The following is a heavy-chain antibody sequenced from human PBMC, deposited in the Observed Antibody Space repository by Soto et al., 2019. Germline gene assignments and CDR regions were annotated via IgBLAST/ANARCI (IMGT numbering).Heavy chain of an antibody. Sequence: ASVKVSCKASGYTFTSYARHWVRQAPGQRLEWMGWINAGNGSTKYSQKFQGRVTITRDTSASTAYMELSSLRSEDTAVSSCARDWVVVAADASHFEYWGKGTLVTVSS. V-gene: IGHV1-3*01. CDR1: GYTFTSYA. D-gene: IGHD2-2*01. CDR3: ARDWVVVAADASHFEY. CDR2: INAGNGST. J-gene: IGHJ4*02.